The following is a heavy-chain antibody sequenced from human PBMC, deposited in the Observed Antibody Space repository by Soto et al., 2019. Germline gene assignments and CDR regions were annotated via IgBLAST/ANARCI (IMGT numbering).Heavy chain of an antibody. CDR3: AREASAVGSLDY. D-gene: IGHD1-26*01. V-gene: IGHV1-2*02. CDR1: GYIFTGYS. CDR2: INPNSADT. Sequence: QVQLLQAGAEMKKPGASLKVSCQASGYIFTGYSLHWVRQAPGQGLEWLGWINPNSADTIYAQKFQDRATMTSDTSISTAYFELTSLRSDDTAVYYCAREASAVGSLDYWGQGTLVTVSS. J-gene: IGHJ4*02.